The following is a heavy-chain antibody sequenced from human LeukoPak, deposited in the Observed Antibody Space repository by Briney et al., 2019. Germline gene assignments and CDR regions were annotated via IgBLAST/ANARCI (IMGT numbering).Heavy chain of an antibody. CDR1: GFTFRDFA. V-gene: IGHV3-23*01. J-gene: IGHJ3*01. D-gene: IGHD3-16*02. Sequence: RGSPRLSCAASGFTFRDFAMSWVRQAPGKGLEWVSLISFSGDNTYYTDSVKGRLTISRDNSKDTPYLQLNSLRAEDTAIYYCARDIELSTWGQGTMVTVSS. CDR2: ISFSGDNT. CDR3: ARDIELST.